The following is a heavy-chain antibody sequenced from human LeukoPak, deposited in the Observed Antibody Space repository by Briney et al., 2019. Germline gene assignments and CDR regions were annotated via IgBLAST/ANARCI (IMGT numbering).Heavy chain of an antibody. CDR1: GGTFSSYS. J-gene: IGHJ4*02. CDR3: AMSRGYSSSYFDY. D-gene: IGHD6-6*01. CDR2: IIPILPIT. V-gene: IGHV1-69*02. Sequence: ASVKVSCKASGGTFSSYSINRVRQAPGQGLEWMGRIIPILPITNYAQKFQGRVTTTADTSTNTAYMELSSLRSGDTALYYCAMSRGYSSSYFDYWGQGALVTVSS.